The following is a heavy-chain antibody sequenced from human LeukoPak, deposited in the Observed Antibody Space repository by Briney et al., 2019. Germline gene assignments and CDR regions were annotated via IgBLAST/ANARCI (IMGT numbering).Heavy chain of an antibody. J-gene: IGHJ4*02. V-gene: IGHV1-2*02. CDR1: GYTFTGSY. CDR2: INPNNGGT. Sequence: ASVKVSCKASGYTFTGSYIHWVRQAPGQGLEWMRWINPNNGGTNYAQKLQGRVTMTRDTSISTAYMELSRLRSDDTAVYYCARAHVPGYCSSTSCYHFDYWGQGTLVTVSS. D-gene: IGHD2-2*01. CDR3: ARAHVPGYCSSTSCYHFDY.